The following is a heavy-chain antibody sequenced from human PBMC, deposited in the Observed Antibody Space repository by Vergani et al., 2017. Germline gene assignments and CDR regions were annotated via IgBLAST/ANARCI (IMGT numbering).Heavy chain of an antibody. J-gene: IGHJ4*02. Sequence: QVHLQQRGAGVLKPSETLSLTCGVIGGSLSGYFWSWIRQSPGRGLEWIGEITAIGSAKYSPSATSRVPISVDKSRGEFTLTVTSVTAAETGLYFCASRRPRLNLGSKSNAGTFDSWGQGTLVTVSS. D-gene: IGHD3-10*01. CDR2: ITAIGSA. V-gene: IGHV4-34*02. CDR1: GGSLSGYF. CDR3: ASRRPRLNLGSKSNAGTFDS.